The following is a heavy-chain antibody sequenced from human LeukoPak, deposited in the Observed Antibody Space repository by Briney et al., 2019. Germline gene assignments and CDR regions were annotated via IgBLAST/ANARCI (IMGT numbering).Heavy chain of an antibody. CDR2: ISSRGTTV. J-gene: IGHJ6*03. CDR1: GCTFSDYS. CDR3: ARVHRVCSTSTCYVANADV. Sequence: GGSLRLSCVAAGCTFSDYSMKWGRQPPGKGLEWVSYISSRGTTVFYADSVKGRFTISRENDRNSMFLQMSGLRDEDTATYYCARVHRVCSTSTCYVANADVWGKGTTVSVS. V-gene: IGHV3-48*02. D-gene: IGHD3-16*01.